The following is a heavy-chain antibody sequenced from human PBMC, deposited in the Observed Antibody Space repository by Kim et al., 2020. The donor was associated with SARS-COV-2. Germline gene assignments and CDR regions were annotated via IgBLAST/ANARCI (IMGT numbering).Heavy chain of an antibody. CDR1: GFTFNNYG. CDR3: AKTGPHNSIDN. J-gene: IGHJ4*02. Sequence: GGSLRLSCAASGFTFNNYGMHWVRQAPGKGLEWVTVIWTDGINKYYVDSVKGRFTISRDNSKNTLFLQMNSLRAGDTAVYYCAKTGPHNSIDNWGQGTLVTVSS. CDR2: IWTDGINK. V-gene: IGHV3-33*06.